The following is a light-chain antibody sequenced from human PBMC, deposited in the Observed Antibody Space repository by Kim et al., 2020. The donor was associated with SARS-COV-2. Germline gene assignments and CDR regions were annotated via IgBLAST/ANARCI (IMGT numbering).Light chain of an antibody. CDR1: QTVVNNY. J-gene: IGKJ1*01. V-gene: IGKV3-20*01. CDR2: AAS. Sequence: EVVLTQSPGTLSLSPGERATLSCRASQTVVNNYIAWYQQKPGQAPRLLIYAASSRATGIPDKFSGSGSGADFTLTISRLEAEDYAVYYCQQYGGLPWTFGQGTKVDIK. CDR3: QQYGGLPWT.